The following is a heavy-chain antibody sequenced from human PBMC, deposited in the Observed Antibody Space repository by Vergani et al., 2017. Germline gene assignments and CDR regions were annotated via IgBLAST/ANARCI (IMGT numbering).Heavy chain of an antibody. CDR3: AKHYYYYYYMDV. V-gene: IGHV3-30*18. J-gene: IGHJ6*03. CDR1: GFTFSSYG. CDR2: ISYDGSNK. Sequence: QVQLVESGGGVVQPGRSLRLSCAASGFTFSSYGMHWVRQAPGKGLEWVAVISYDGSNKYYADSVKGRFTISRDNSKNTLYLQMNSLRAEDTAVFYFAKHYYYYYYMDVWGKGTTVTVSS.